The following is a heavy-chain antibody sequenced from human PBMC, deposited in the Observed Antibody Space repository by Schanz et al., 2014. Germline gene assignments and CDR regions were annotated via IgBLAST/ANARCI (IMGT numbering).Heavy chain of an antibody. D-gene: IGHD2-21*01. V-gene: IGHV3-23*01. CDR2: ISGGGGGYR. CDR3: AKGQGAVINNWYFDL. Sequence: EVQLLESGGGLVQPGGSLRLSCAVSGFTFSSYAMSWVRQAPGKGLEWVSTISGGGGGYRPYADSVKGRFTISRDNSILSLSLQMNSLSADAPSFYYCAKGQGAVINNWYFDLWGRGTLVTVSS. CDR1: GFTFSSYA. J-gene: IGHJ2*01.